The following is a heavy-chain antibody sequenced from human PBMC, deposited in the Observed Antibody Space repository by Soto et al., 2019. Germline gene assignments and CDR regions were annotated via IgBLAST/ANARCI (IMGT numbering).Heavy chain of an antibody. D-gene: IGHD2-2*01. CDR3: AKDSKSVSVSAARVYGMYV. CDR2: TRSNGEHT. Sequence: EVQVLESGGGLVQPGGSLRLSCAGSGFTFSSFAMTWVRQAPGKGLEWVSTTRSNGEHTYYADSVKGRFTVSRDNSKNALCLEMSSLRAEDTAVYYCAKDSKSVSVSAARVYGMYVWGQGTTVTVSS. V-gene: IGHV3-23*01. CDR1: GFTFSSFA. J-gene: IGHJ6*02.